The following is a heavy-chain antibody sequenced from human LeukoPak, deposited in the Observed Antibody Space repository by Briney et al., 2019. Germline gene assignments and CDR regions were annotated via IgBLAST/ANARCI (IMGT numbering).Heavy chain of an antibody. D-gene: IGHD2-2*01. CDR3: ARAPNPGDIVVVPAPIGSAFDI. Sequence: GGSLRLSCAASGFTFSSYSMNWVRQAPGKGLEWVSSISSSSSYIYYADSVKGRFTISRDNAKNSLYLQMHSLRAEDTAVYYCARAPNPGDIVVVPAPIGSAFDIWGQGTMVTVSS. J-gene: IGHJ3*02. CDR1: GFTFSSYS. V-gene: IGHV3-21*01. CDR2: ISSSSSYI.